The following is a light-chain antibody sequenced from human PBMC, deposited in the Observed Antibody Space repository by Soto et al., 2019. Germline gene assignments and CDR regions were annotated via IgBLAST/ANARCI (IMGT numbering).Light chain of an antibody. Sequence: IVLTQSPATLSLSPGERATLSCRASQSVSSYLAWYQQKSGQAPRLLIFDASNTATGIPARFSGSGSGTDFTLTISSLGPEDFAVYYCQQRSNWPPTFGGGTKVEIK. V-gene: IGKV3-11*01. CDR1: QSVSSY. CDR3: QQRSNWPPT. CDR2: DAS. J-gene: IGKJ4*01.